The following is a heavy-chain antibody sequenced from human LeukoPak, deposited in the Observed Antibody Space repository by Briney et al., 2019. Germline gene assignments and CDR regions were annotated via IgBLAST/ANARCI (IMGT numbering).Heavy chain of an antibody. Sequence: SETLSLTCSVSGGSISLSYYYWGWIRQPPWKALEWIGSVYYSGTTSYNPSLKSRVTISVDMSKNHFSLRLSSVTAADTAMYYCARGTLYSGWSYYFDYWGQGTLVTVSS. CDR2: VYYSGTT. V-gene: IGHV4-39*07. CDR1: GGSISLSYYY. D-gene: IGHD6-19*01. CDR3: ARGTLYSGWSYYFDY. J-gene: IGHJ4*02.